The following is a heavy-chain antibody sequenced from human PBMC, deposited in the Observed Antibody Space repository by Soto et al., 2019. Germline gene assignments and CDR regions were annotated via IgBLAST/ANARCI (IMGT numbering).Heavy chain of an antibody. J-gene: IGHJ4*02. CDR3: TRDDGRHPGGIDY. D-gene: IGHD1-26*01. V-gene: IGHV1-69*01. CDR2: IIPIFGTA. Sequence: QVQLVQSGAEVKKPGSSVKVSCKASGGTFSSYSINWLRQAPGQGLEWMGEIIPIFGTANYAQKFQGRVPIPADESTSTAYMELNSLRSEDTAVYYCTRDDGRHPGGIDYWGQGTLVTVPS. CDR1: GGTFSSYS.